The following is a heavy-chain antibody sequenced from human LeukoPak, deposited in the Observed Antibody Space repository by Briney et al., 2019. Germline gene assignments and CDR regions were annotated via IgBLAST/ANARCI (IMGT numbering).Heavy chain of an antibody. CDR2: INHSGST. D-gene: IGHD5-12*01. V-gene: IGHV4-34*01. CDR3: ARGRIFNFIVATTRWGFDP. CDR1: GGSFSGYY. J-gene: IGHJ5*02. Sequence: SETLSLTCAVYGGSFSGYYWSWIRQPPGKGLEWIGEINHSGSTNYNPSLKSRVTISVDTSKNQFSLKLSSVTAPDTAVYYCARGRIFNFIVATTRWGFDPWGQGTLVTVSS.